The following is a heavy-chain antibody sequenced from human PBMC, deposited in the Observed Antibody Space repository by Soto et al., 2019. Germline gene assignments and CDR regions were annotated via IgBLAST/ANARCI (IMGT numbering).Heavy chain of an antibody. CDR1: GVTHNNYA. V-gene: IGHV1-69*06. J-gene: IGHJ6*02. CDR3: TIWWEAVRYQDSVLDV. D-gene: IGHD1-26*01. CDR2: IIPIFATV. Sequence: QGQLFQSGSEVRKPGSSVKVSCKASGVTHNNYAFTWVRQVRGQGLEWVGGIIPIFATVVYAQRFEGRVTSSADKSTSTAYMELTNLSFADTAVYYCTIWWEAVRYQDSVLDVWGPATAITVSS.